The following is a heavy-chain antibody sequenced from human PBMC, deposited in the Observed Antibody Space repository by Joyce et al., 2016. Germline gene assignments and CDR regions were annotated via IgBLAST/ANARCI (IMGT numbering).Heavy chain of an antibody. J-gene: IGHJ4*02. CDR2: INSGSSSI. CDR3: AVRAGTYSFDC. D-gene: IGHD1-1*01. CDR1: GLTFSEYS. Sequence: EVQLVESGGGLVQPGGSLRLSCVASGLTFSEYSMNWVRQAPGKGLVGVSYINSGSSSIYYADSVKGRFTISRDNAKNSLYLQMNSLGAEDTAVYYCAVRAGTYSFDCWGQGTLVTVSS. V-gene: IGHV3-48*04.